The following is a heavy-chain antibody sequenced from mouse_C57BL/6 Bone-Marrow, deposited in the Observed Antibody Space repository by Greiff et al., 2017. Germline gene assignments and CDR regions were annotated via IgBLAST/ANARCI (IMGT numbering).Heavy chain of an antibody. CDR3: ARRRYWYFDV. J-gene: IGHJ1*03. Sequence: VQLQQPGAELVMPGASVKLSCKASGYTFTSYWMHWVKQRPGQGLEWIGEIDTSDSYTNYNQKFKGKSTLTVDTSSSPAYMQRSSLTSEDSAVYYCARRRYWYFDVWGTGTTVTVSS. CDR2: IDTSDSYT. V-gene: IGHV1-69*01. CDR1: GYTFTSYW.